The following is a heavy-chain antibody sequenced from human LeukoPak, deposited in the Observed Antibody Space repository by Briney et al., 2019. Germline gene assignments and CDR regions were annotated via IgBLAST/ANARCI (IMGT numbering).Heavy chain of an antibody. J-gene: IGHJ4*02. Sequence: KPGGSLRLSCAASGFTFSSYSMNWVHQAPGKGLEWVSSISSSSSYIYYADSVKGRFTISRDNAKNSLYLQMNSLRAEDTAVYYCARDANIVVVPAAMGWYDYWGQGTLVTVSS. CDR2: ISSSSSYI. CDR1: GFTFSSYS. CDR3: ARDANIVVVPAAMGWYDY. V-gene: IGHV3-21*01. D-gene: IGHD2-2*01.